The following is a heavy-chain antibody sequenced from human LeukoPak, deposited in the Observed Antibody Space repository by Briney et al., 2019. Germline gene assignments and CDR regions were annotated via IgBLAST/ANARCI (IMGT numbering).Heavy chain of an antibody. CDR3: ARDGGYCSGGSCDPYY. Sequence: GGSLRLSCAASGFTFSSYAMSWVRQAPGKGLVWVSRINTDGSSTSYADSVKGRFTISRNNAKNTLYLQMNSLRAEDTAVYYCARDGGYCSGGSCDPYYWGQGTLVTVSS. D-gene: IGHD2-15*01. V-gene: IGHV3-74*01. CDR2: INTDGSST. J-gene: IGHJ4*02. CDR1: GFTFSSYA.